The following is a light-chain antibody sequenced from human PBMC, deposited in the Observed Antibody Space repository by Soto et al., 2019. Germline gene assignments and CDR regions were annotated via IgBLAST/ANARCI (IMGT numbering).Light chain of an antibody. CDR2: DVS. CDR3: SAYTTTSTRV. Sequence: QSVLTQPASVSGSPGQSITISCTGTITDVGSSNYVSWYKQHPGKAPKLMIYDVSNWPSGVSNRFSGSKSVNTASLTISGLQAEDEADYYCSAYTTTSTRVFGGGTKLTVL. CDR1: ITDVGSSNY. V-gene: IGLV2-14*01. J-gene: IGLJ2*01.